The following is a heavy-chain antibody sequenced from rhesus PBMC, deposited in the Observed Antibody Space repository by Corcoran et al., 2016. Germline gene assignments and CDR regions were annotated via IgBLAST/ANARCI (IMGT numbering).Heavy chain of an antibody. CDR3: TRANWGSDY. CDR1: RFTSSSLA. V-gene: IGHV3-178*01. CDR2: ITNGCDRT. D-gene: IGHD7-45*01. J-gene: IGHJ4*01. Sequence: QLVGTGGGLVQPGGSLRLSCEASRFTSSSLAMSWVRPAPGKGLEWVSGITNGCDRTWYADSVKDRFPISRENAKNTLYLQMNSLRPGDTAVYFCTRANWGSDYWGQGVLVTVSS.